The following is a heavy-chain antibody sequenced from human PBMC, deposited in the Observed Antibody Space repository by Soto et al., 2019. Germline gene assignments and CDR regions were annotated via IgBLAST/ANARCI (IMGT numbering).Heavy chain of an antibody. CDR1: GGTFSTYT. CDR3: GRVPRYSFPTSDSLDQ. Sequence: VHLVQSGTEVRKPGSSVTVSCKVSGGTFSTYTISWVRQAPGQGLQWMGGITPILRETTYAQNFQGRVSITADISATTAYMELSDLTSEDTAVYYCGRVPRYSFPTSDSLDQWGQGTRVTVSS. CDR2: ITPILRET. V-gene: IGHV1-69*06. J-gene: IGHJ4*02. D-gene: IGHD5-18*01.